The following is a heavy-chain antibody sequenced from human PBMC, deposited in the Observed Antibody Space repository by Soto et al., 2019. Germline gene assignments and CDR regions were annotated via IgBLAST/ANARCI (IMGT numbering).Heavy chain of an antibody. J-gene: IGHJ4*02. Sequence: PSETLSLTCTVSGGSLSSSSYYWVWIRQPPGKGLEWIGNIYYSGSTYYNPSLKSRVTISVDTSKNQFSLRLSSVTAADTALYYCANLDYGDFGIDYWGQGTLVTVSS. V-gene: IGHV4-39*01. CDR2: IYYSGST. D-gene: IGHD4-17*01. CDR3: ANLDYGDFGIDY. CDR1: GGSLSSSSYY.